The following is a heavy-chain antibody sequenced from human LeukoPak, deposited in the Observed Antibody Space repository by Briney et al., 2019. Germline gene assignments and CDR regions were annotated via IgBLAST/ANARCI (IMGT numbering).Heavy chain of an antibody. Sequence: GGSLRLSCAASGFTVSSNYMSWVRQAPGKGLEWVSVIYSGGSTYYADSVKGRFTISRDNSKNTLYLQMNSLRAEDTAVYYCARDLFAPLTAGETAGSFYWGQGTLVTVSS. CDR2: IYSGGST. J-gene: IGHJ4*02. CDR3: ARDLFAPLTAGETAGSFY. CDR1: GFTVSSNY. V-gene: IGHV3-66*01. D-gene: IGHD6-13*01.